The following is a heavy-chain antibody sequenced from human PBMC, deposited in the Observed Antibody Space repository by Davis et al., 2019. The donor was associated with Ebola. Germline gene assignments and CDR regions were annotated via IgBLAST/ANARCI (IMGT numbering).Heavy chain of an antibody. Sequence: ASVKVSCKASGYTFTSYGISWVRQAPGQGLEWMGWISAYNGNTNYAQKLQGRVTMTTDTSTSTAYMELRSLRSDDTAVYYCARGYCSGGSCYSPDYWGQGTLVTVSS. CDR3: ARGYCSGGSCYSPDY. V-gene: IGHV1-18*01. CDR1: GYTFTSYG. J-gene: IGHJ4*02. D-gene: IGHD2-15*01. CDR2: ISAYNGNT.